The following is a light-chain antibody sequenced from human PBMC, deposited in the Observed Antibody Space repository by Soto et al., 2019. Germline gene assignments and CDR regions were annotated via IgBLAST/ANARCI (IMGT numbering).Light chain of an antibody. CDR3: QSYDNSLNTIL. CDR2: GNT. Sequence: QSVLTQPPSVSGAPGQRVTISCTGTSSNIGAGFDVHWYQQIPGTAPKLLIFGNTNRPSGVPERFSGARSGASASLAISGPQPDDEAIYYCQSYDNSLNTILFGGGTQLTVL. J-gene: IGLJ2*01. V-gene: IGLV1-40*01. CDR1: SSNIGAGFD.